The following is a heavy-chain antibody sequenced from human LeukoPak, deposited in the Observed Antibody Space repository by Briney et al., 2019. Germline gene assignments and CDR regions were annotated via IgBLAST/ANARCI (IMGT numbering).Heavy chain of an antibody. CDR3: ARDGQLAYFQH. V-gene: IGHV3-33*01. CDR2: IWYDGSNK. D-gene: IGHD6-6*01. Sequence: GRSLRLSCAASGFTFSSYGMPWVRQAPGKGLEWVAVIWYDGSNKYYADSVKGRFTTSRDNSKNTLYLQMNSLRAEDTAVYYCARDGQLAYFQHWGQGTLVTVSS. J-gene: IGHJ1*01. CDR1: GFTFSSYG.